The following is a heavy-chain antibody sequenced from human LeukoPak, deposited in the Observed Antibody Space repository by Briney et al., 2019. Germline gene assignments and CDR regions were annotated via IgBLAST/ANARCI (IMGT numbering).Heavy chain of an antibody. V-gene: IGHV3-23*01. CDR3: ARGPTAKAFDI. D-gene: IGHD2-21*02. Sequence: GGSLRLSCAASGFTFSSYDMSWVRQAPGKGLEWVSTISGSGSSTYNADSVKGRFTISRDSSRNTLYLQMNSLRAEDTAVYYCARGPTAKAFDIWGQGTMVTVSS. CDR1: GFTFSSYD. CDR2: ISGSGSST. J-gene: IGHJ3*02.